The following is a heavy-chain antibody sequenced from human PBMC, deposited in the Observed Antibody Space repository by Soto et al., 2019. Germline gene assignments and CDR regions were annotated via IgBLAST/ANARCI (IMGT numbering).Heavy chain of an antibody. CDR3: ARLLGHSYDILTGSALGDYYYMDV. D-gene: IGHD3-9*01. V-gene: IGHV4-59*08. CDR2: IYYSGST. CDR1: GGSISSYD. J-gene: IGHJ6*03. Sequence: PSQTLCLTCTVSGGSISSYDGIWIRKKQGKGLEWIGYIYYSGSTNYNPSLKSRVTISVDTSKNQFSLKLSSVTAADTAVYYCARLLGHSYDILTGSALGDYYYMDVWGKGTTVTVSS.